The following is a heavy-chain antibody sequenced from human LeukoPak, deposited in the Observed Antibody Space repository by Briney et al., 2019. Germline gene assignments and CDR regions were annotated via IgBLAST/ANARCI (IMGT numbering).Heavy chain of an antibody. D-gene: IGHD6-13*01. CDR1: GYTFTGYY. J-gene: IGHJ6*02. CDR2: INPNSGGT. CDR3: ARGLSLPYSSSWFYYYYGMDV. V-gene: IGHV1-2*02. Sequence: ASVKVSCKASGYTFTGYYMHWVRQAPGQGLEWMGWINPNSGGTNYAQKFQGRVTMTRDTSISTAYMELSRLRSDDTAVYYCARGLSLPYSSSWFYYYYGMDVWGQGTTVTVSS.